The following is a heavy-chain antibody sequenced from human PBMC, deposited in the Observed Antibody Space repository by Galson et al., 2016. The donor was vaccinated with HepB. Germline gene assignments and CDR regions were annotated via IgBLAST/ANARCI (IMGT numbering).Heavy chain of an antibody. CDR1: GDSISSNAYY. CDR2: IYNSGAT. V-gene: IGHV4-31*03. D-gene: IGHD3-16*01. Sequence: TLSLTCTVSGDSISSNAYYWSWIRQRPGKGLEWIGYIYNSGATYYNPSLKSRISISLDTSKNQFSLKVTSVTAADTAVYYCARDPFGGALFDPWGQGTLVTVSS. CDR3: ARDPFGGALFDP. J-gene: IGHJ5*02.